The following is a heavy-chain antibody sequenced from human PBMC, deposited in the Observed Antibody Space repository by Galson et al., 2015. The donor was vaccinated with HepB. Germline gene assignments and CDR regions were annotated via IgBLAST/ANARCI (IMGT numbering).Heavy chain of an antibody. D-gene: IGHD1-26*01. J-gene: IGHJ6*02. CDR2: INPSGGKT. CDR1: GYNFESYF. Sequence: SVKVSCKASGYNFESYFIHWVRQAPGQGLEWMGIINPSGGKTIYANQFKGRVTVTRDASTSTVYMDLTSLTSADTAVYYCARDLVGWNEVIPATGAGETLSHYYGMEVWGQGTTVLVSS. CDR3: ARDLVGWNEVIPATGAGETLSHYYGMEV. V-gene: IGHV1-46*02.